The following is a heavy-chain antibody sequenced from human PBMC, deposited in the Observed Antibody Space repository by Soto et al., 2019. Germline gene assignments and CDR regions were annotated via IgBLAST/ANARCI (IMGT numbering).Heavy chain of an antibody. J-gene: IGHJ4*02. Sequence: EVQLLESGGDLVQPGGSLRLSCAASGFNVGAFAVNWVRQAPGRGLEWVSGIRVGDAFIYYADSVRGRFSISRDPSENILYLQMNSLRVDDTALYYCTRETVAGITGLDYWGPGTLVTVSS. CDR1: GFNVGAFA. CDR3: TRETVAGITGLDY. V-gene: IGHV3-23*01. D-gene: IGHD1-20*01. CDR2: IRVGDAFI.